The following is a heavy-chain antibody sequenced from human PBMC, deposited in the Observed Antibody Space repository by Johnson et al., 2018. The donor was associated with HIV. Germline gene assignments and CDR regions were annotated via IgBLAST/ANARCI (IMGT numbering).Heavy chain of an antibody. CDR1: GFTVSSNY. D-gene: IGHD3-3*01. J-gene: IGHJ3*02. V-gene: IGHV3-66*01. CDR2: IYSGGST. Sequence: VQLVESGGGLVQPGGSLRLSCAASGFTVSSNYMSWVRQAPGKGLEWVSVIYSGGSTYYADSVKGRFTISRDDSKGIAYLEMNSLRTEDTGVYYCSSPNFWSGQSLSEAFDIWGRGTMVTVSS. CDR3: SSPNFWSGQSLSEAFDI.